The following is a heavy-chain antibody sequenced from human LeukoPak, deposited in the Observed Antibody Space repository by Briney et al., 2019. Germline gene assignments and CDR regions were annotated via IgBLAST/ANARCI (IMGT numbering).Heavy chain of an antibody. J-gene: IGHJ4*02. D-gene: IGHD3-22*01. V-gene: IGHV3-23*01. CDR2: ISDSGGST. CDR1: GFTFSSYA. Sequence: QAGGSLRLSCAASGFTFSSYAMSWVRQAPGKGLEWVSAISDSGGSTYYADSVKGRFTISRDNAKNSVYLHMNSLRAEDTAVYYCARDGSDSTGYYYALWGQGTLVTVSS. CDR3: ARDGSDSTGYYYAL.